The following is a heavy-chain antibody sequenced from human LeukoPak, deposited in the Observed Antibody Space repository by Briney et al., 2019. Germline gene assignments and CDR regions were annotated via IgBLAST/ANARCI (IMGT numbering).Heavy chain of an antibody. J-gene: IGHJ4*02. V-gene: IGHV3-23*01. CDR1: GFTFSSYA. CDR3: AKDSGSSSYTALNC. D-gene: IGHD3-22*01. CDR2: ISGSGGET. Sequence: GGSLRLSCAASGFTFSSYAMSWVRQAPGKGLEWVSAISGSGGETFYADSVKGRFTISRDISKNTLYLQMNSLRVEDTAIYYCAKDSGSSSYTALNCWGQGTLVTVSS.